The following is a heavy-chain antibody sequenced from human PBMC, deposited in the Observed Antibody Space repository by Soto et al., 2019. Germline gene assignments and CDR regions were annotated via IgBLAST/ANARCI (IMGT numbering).Heavy chain of an antibody. CDR1: GFTFSSYS. V-gene: IGHV3-21*01. Sequence: WGSLRLSCAASGFTFSSYSMNWVRQAPGKGLEWVSSISSSISYIYYADSVKGRFNISRDKAKNSLYLKMNSLRAEDTAVYYWARDQQSGTHSENLGQGIMVPVSP. J-gene: IGHJ4*02. CDR3: ARDQQSGTHSEN. CDR2: ISSSISYI. D-gene: IGHD1-1*01.